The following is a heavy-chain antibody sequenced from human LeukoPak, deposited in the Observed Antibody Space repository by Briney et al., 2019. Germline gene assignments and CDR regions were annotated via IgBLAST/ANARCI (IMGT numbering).Heavy chain of an antibody. CDR2: INTDGSST. CDR3: ARPRAYDARDLDN. D-gene: IGHD4/OR15-4a*01. Sequence: TGGSLRLSCAASGFTFTSYWMHWVRQTPGKGLVWVSHINTDGSSTTYADSVKGRFTISRDNAKNTLYLQMNSLRAEDTAVYYCARPRAYDARDLDNWGQGTLVTVSS. CDR1: GFTFTSYW. J-gene: IGHJ4*02. V-gene: IGHV3-74*01.